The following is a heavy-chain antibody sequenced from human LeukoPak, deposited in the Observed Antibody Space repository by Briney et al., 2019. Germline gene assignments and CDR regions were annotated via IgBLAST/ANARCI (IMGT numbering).Heavy chain of an antibody. CDR2: ISYDGSNK. CDR1: GFTFSSYG. Sequence: PGRSLRLSCVVSGFTFSSYGLHWVRQAPGKGLEWVALISYDGSNKYYADSVKGRFTISRDNSKNTLYLQMNSLRAEDTAVYYCARGRDYDSSGYYFVYWGQGTLVTVSS. J-gene: IGHJ4*02. CDR3: ARGRDYDSSGYYFVY. D-gene: IGHD3-22*01. V-gene: IGHV3-30*03.